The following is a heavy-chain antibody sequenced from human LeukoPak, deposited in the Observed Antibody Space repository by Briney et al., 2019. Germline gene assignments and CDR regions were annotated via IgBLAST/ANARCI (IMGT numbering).Heavy chain of an antibody. Sequence: PGGSLRLSCAASGFTFSSYGMHWVRQTPGKGLEWVSSISGSGDSTFYADSVKGRFSISRDNSKNTLYLQVNGLRTEDTAVYYCARVSRDPYYYYYMDVWGKGTTVTVSS. CDR2: ISGSGDST. V-gene: IGHV3-23*01. CDR1: GFTFSSYG. J-gene: IGHJ6*03. D-gene: IGHD2-2*01. CDR3: ARVSRDPYYYYYMDV.